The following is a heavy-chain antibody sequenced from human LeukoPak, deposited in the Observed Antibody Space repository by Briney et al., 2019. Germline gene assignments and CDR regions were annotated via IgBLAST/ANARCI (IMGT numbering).Heavy chain of an antibody. CDR2: IYYSGST. D-gene: IGHD3-10*01. Sequence: SETLSLTCTVSGGSISSGGYYWSWIRQHPGKGLEWIGYIYYSGSTYYNPSLKSRVTISVDTSKNQFSLKLSSVTAADTAVYYCARETPKLLWFGELLETFDYWGQGTLVTVSS. CDR3: ARETPKLLWFGELLETFDY. V-gene: IGHV4-31*03. CDR1: GGSISSGGYY. J-gene: IGHJ4*02.